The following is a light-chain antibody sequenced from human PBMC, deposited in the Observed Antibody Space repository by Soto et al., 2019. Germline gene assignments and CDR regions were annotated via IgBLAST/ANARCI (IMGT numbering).Light chain of an antibody. CDR1: QSVSGNF. Sequence: EIVLTQSPGTLSLSPCERATLSCSASQSVSGNFLAWYQEKAGQAPRLLIYGASTRPTGIPDRFSGSGSGTDFTLTISRLEPEDFAVYYCRQYGRSLGFAFGGGTKVDIK. J-gene: IGKJ4*01. CDR2: GAS. CDR3: RQYGRSLGFA. V-gene: IGKV3-20*01.